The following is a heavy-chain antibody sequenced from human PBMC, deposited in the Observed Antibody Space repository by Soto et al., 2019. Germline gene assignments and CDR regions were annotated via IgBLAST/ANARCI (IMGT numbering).Heavy chain of an antibody. CDR1: GFTFSSYA. V-gene: IGHV3-33*01. D-gene: IGHD5-12*01. CDR3: ARDFSMVIVAPGY. Sequence: PRGSLRLSCAASGFTFSSYAMHWVRQAPGKGLEWVGVIWYDGSNTFYAESVKGRFTISRDNSKNTVYLQITALRAEDTAVYYCARDFSMVIVAPGYWGQGTLVTVSS. J-gene: IGHJ4*02. CDR2: IWYDGSNT.